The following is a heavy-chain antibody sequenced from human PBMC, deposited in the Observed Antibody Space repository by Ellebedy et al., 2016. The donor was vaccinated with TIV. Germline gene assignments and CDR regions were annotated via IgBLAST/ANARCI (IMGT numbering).Heavy chain of an antibody. CDR3: ARQATNTWYLDY. V-gene: IGHV3-7*03. D-gene: IGHD2-8*01. J-gene: IGHJ4*02. CDR1: GFTFSNYW. CDR2: IKQDGSEK. Sequence: PGGSLRLSCAASGFTFSNYWMSWVRQAPGKGLEWVGNIKQDGSEKLYVDSVRGRFTISRDNAKNSVFLQMTSLRAEDTAVYDCARQATNTWYLDYWGQGSLVTVSS.